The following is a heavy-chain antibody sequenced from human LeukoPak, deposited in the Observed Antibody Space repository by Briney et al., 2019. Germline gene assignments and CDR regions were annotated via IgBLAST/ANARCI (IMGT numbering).Heavy chain of an antibody. Sequence: SETLSLTCTVSGASIRSYYWSWTRQTPGKRLEWIGYIYHTGSTKYNPSLKSRVTISIDTAKNHFSPTLTSVTAADTAVYYCSTDSPTGFDHWGQGALVTVSS. V-gene: IGHV4-59*01. CDR2: IYHTGST. CDR1: GASIRSYY. D-gene: IGHD2-8*02. CDR3: STDSPTGFDH. J-gene: IGHJ4*02.